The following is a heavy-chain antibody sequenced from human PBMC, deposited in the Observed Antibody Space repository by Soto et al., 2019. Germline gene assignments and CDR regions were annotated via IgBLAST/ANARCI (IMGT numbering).Heavy chain of an antibody. CDR2: IWYDGSNK. CDR1: GFTFSSYG. Sequence: QVQLVESGGGVVQPGRSLRLSCAASGFTFSSYGMHWVRQAPGKGLEWVAVIWYDGSNKYYADSVKGRFTISRDNSKNTLHLQMNSLRAEDTAVYYCARDRDVVVVAALDYWGQGTLVTVSS. V-gene: IGHV3-33*01. D-gene: IGHD2-15*01. J-gene: IGHJ4*02. CDR3: ARDRDVVVVAALDY.